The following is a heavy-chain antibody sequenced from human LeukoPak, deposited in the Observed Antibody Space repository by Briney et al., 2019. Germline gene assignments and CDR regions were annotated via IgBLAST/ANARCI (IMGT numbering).Heavy chain of an antibody. D-gene: IGHD4-4*01. V-gene: IGHV3-30-3*01. CDR3: ARDTDSNYWPKYYYYYYGMDV. CDR2: ISYDGSNK. Sequence: GGSLRLSCAASGFTFSSYSMNWVRQAPGKGLEWVAVISYDGSNKYYADSVKGRFTISRDNSKNTLYLQMNSLRAEDTAVYYCARDTDSNYWPKYYYYYYGMDVWGQGTTVTVSS. J-gene: IGHJ6*02. CDR1: GFTFSSYS.